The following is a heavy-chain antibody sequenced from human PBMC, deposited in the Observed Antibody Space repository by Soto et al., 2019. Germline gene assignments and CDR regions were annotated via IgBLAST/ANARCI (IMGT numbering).Heavy chain of an antibody. CDR3: ARDRVVAVAGYYYGMDV. CDR1: GYTFTSYG. V-gene: IGHV1-18*01. D-gene: IGHD6-19*01. Sequence: QFQLVQSGAEVKKPGASVKVSCKASGYTFTSYGISWVRQAPGQGLEWMGWISAYNGNTNYAQKLQGRVTMTTDTSTSTAYMELGSLRSDDTAVYYCARDRVVAVAGYYYGMDVWGQGTTVTVSS. J-gene: IGHJ6*02. CDR2: ISAYNGNT.